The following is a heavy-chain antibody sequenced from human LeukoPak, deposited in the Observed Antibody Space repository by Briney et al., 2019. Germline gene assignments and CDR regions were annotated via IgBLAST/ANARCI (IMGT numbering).Heavy chain of an antibody. J-gene: IGHJ4*02. D-gene: IGHD6-19*01. CDR2: ISSSGSTI. Sequence: GGSLRLSCAASGFTFSDYYMSWIRQAPGKGLEWVSYISSSGSTIYYADSVKGRFTISRDNAKNSLYLQMNSLRAEDTAVYYCARDRVHSSGWSAPLGYWGQGTLVTVSS. V-gene: IGHV3-11*04. CDR1: GFTFSDYY. CDR3: ARDRVHSSGWSAPLGY.